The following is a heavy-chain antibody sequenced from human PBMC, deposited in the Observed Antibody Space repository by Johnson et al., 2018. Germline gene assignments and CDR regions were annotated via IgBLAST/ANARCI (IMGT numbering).Heavy chain of an antibody. J-gene: IGHJ6*02. CDR1: GFTRNYYNYG. Sequence: VQLVESGGGVVQPGRSLRLSCAASGFTRNYYNYGFHWVRQAPGKGLEWVGVVSYEGSLTYYADSVKGRFTISSDISKNTLFLQMSSLRADDTGSYFCVRFQAGSYNGLDVWGQGTTVTVS. CDR2: VSYEGSLT. CDR3: VRFQAGSYNGLDV. D-gene: IGHD2-2*02. V-gene: IGHV3-33*01.